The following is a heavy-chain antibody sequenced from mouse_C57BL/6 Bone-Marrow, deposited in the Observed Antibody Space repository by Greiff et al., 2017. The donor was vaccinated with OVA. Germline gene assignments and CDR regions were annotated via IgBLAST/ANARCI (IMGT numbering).Heavy chain of an antibody. CDR3: ARGYYGSSWLYYFDY. CDR1: GYAFSSSW. V-gene: IGHV1-82*01. Sequence: QVQLQQSGPELVKPGASVKISCKASGYAFSSSWMNWVKQRPGKGLEWIGRIYPGDGDTNYNGKFKGKATLTADKSSSTAYMQLSSLTSEDSAVYFCARGYYGSSWLYYFDYWGQGTTLTVSS. J-gene: IGHJ2*01. D-gene: IGHD1-1*01. CDR2: IYPGDGDT.